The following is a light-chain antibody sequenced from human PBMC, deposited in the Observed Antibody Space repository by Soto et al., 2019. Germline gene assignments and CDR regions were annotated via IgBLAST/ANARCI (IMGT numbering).Light chain of an antibody. V-gene: IGLV4-60*02. CDR2: LEGSGSC. Sequence: QLVLTQSSSASASLGSSVKLTCTLSSRHSSYIIAWHQQQPGKAPRYLMKLEGSGSCNKGSGVPDRFSGSTSGADRYLTISNLQFEDEADYYCETWDSNTWVFGGGTKLTVL. CDR3: ETWDSNTWV. J-gene: IGLJ3*02. CDR1: SRHSSYI.